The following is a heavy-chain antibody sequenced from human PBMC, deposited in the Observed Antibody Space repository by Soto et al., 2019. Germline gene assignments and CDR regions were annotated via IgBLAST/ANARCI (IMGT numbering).Heavy chain of an antibody. CDR2: ISYDGSNK. CDR3: ARGRSMGTTSHFGDC. CDR1: GFTFSSYA. J-gene: IGHJ4*02. D-gene: IGHD1-26*01. V-gene: IGHV3-30-3*01. Sequence: QVQLVESGGGVVQPGRSLRLSCAASGFTFSSYAMHWVRQAPGKGLEWVAVISYDGSNKYYADSVKGRFTISRDNSKNTLYLQMNSLRAEDKAVYYCARGRSMGTTSHFGDCWGQGTLVTVSS.